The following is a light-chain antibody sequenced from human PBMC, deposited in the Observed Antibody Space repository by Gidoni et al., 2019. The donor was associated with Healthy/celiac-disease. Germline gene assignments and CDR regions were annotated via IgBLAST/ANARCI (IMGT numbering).Light chain of an antibody. CDR2: DAS. V-gene: IGKV1-5*01. Sequence: DIQMTQSPSTLSASVGDRVTITCRASQSISSWLAWYQQKPGKAPKLLIYDASSLESGVPSRFSGSGSGTEFTLTISSLQPDDFATYYCQQYNSYSFFXQXTKVEIK. CDR3: QQYNSYSF. J-gene: IGKJ1*01. CDR1: QSISSW.